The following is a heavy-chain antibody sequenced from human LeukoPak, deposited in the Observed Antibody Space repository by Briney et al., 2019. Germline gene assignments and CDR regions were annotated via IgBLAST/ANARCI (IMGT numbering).Heavy chain of an antibody. J-gene: IGHJ4*02. CDR3: ARVREMATIWSFDY. V-gene: IGHV3-30*04. CDR1: GFTFSSYA. Sequence: TGGSLRLSCAASGFTFSSYAMHWVRQAPGKGLEWVAVISYDGSNKYYADSVKGRFTISRDNSKNTLYLQMNSPRAEDTAVYYCARVREMATIWSFDYWGQGTLVTVSS. D-gene: IGHD5-24*01. CDR2: ISYDGSNK.